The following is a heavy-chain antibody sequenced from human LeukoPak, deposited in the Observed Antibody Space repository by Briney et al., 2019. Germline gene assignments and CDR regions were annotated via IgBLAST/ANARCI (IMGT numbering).Heavy chain of an antibody. CDR1: GGSISTYY. J-gene: IGHJ3*02. CDR3: ARDLGDGYNSYAFDI. V-gene: IGHV4-59*12. CDR2: IYYSGST. D-gene: IGHD5-24*01. Sequence: SETLSLTCTVSGGSISTYYWSWIRQAPGKGLEWIGSIYYSGSTYYNPSLKSRVTISVDTSKNQFSLKLSSVTAADTAVYYCARDLGDGYNSYAFDIWGQGTMVTVSS.